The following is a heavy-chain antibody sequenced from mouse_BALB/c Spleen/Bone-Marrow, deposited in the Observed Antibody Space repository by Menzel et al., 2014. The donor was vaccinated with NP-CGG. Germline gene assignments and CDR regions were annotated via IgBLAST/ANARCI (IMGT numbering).Heavy chain of an antibody. CDR1: GFDFSRYW. CDR2: INPGSSTI. CDR3: ARSDFYSLHY. Sequence: EVKVVESGGGLVQPGGSLNLSCAASGFDFSRYWMSWARQAPGKGQEWIGEINPGSSTINYTPSLKDKFIISRDNAKNTLSLQMSKVRSEHTALYYCARSDFYSLHYWGQGTSLTVSS. V-gene: IGHV4-2*02. J-gene: IGHJ4*01.